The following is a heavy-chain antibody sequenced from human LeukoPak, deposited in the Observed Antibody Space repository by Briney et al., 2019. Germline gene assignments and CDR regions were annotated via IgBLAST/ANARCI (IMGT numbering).Heavy chain of an antibody. CDR3: ARALTVVVTGVAPGAYYFEY. J-gene: IGHJ4*02. D-gene: IGHD2-15*01. Sequence: GASVKVSCKASGYRFTDYWLHWVRQAPGQGVEWMGWVSPYSGDANAAQNFQGRVTPTRDTSTNTAYMELRRLTSDDTATYYCARALTVVVTGVAPGAYYFEYWGQGSPVTVSS. V-gene: IGHV1-2*02. CDR2: VSPYSGDA. CDR1: GYRFTDYW.